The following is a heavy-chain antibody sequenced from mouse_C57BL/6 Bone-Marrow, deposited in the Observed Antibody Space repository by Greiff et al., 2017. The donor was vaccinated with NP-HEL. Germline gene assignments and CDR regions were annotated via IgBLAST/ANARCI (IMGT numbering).Heavy chain of an antibody. CDR1: GFTFSSYG. CDR2: ISSGGSYT. V-gene: IGHV5-6*02. J-gene: IGHJ4*01. CDR3: ARQLYAMDY. Sequence: EVKLEESGGDLVKPGGSLKLSCAASGFTFSSYGMSWVRQTPDKRLEWVATISSGGSYTYYPDSVKGRFTISRDNAKNTLYLQMSRLKSEDTAMYYCARQLYAMDYWGQGTSVTVSS.